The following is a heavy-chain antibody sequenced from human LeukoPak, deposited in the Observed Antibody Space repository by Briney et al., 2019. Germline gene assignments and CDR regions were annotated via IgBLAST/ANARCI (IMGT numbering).Heavy chain of an antibody. CDR1: GFTFSDFY. J-gene: IGHJ4*02. Sequence: PGGSLRLSCAASGFTFSDFYMSWIRQAPGKGLEWISYISSSGSSIYYADSVRGRLTISRDNAKNSLYLQMNTLRAEDTAVYYCARDLSTSSEDWWDYWGQGTLVTVSS. CDR3: ARDLSTSSEDWWDY. CDR2: ISSSGSSI. V-gene: IGHV3-11*01. D-gene: IGHD6-13*01.